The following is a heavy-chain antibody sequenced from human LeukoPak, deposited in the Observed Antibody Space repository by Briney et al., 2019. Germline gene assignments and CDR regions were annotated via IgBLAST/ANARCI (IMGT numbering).Heavy chain of an antibody. Sequence: GGSLRLSCAASGFTFSSYAMHWVRQAPGKGLEWVAVISYDGSNKYYADSVKGRFTISRDNSKNTLYLQMNSLRAEDTAVYYCARDPLGGGWPLYYFGYWGQGTLVIVSS. CDR2: ISYDGSNK. CDR1: GFTFSSYA. J-gene: IGHJ4*02. D-gene: IGHD2-15*01. V-gene: IGHV3-30-3*01. CDR3: ARDPLGGGWPLYYFGY.